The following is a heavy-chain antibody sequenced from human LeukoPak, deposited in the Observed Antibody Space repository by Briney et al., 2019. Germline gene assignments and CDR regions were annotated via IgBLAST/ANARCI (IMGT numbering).Heavy chain of an antibody. Sequence: GGSLRLSCAASGFTFSSYGMHWVRQAPGKGLEWVAVIWYDGSNKYYADSVKGRFTISRDNSKNTLYLQMNSLRAEDTAVHYCARDGYCSSTSCFSWAFDIWGQGTMVTVSS. CDR3: ARDGYCSSTSCFSWAFDI. V-gene: IGHV3-33*01. D-gene: IGHD2-2*03. J-gene: IGHJ3*02. CDR2: IWYDGSNK. CDR1: GFTFSSYG.